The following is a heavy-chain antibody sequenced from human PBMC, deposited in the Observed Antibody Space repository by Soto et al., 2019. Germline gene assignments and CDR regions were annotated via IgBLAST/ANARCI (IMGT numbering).Heavy chain of an antibody. Sequence: PGGSLRLSCAAPGFTFSSYSMNWVRQAPGKGLEWVSSISSSSYIYYADSVKGRFTISRDNAKNSLYLQMNSLRAEDTAVYYCARDHTVVSLDWFDPWGQGTLVTVSS. CDR2: ISSSSYI. CDR1: GFTFSSYS. D-gene: IGHD2-2*02. CDR3: ARDHTVVSLDWFDP. J-gene: IGHJ5*02. V-gene: IGHV3-21*01.